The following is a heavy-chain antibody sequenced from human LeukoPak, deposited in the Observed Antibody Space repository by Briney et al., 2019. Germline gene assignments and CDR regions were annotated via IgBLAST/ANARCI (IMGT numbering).Heavy chain of an antibody. CDR3: AREGGGRKDY. CDR2: INPNIGAT. Sequence: GASVKVSCKASGYTFTGYYIQWVRQAPGQGLEWMGWINPNIGATKYAQKFQGRVTMTRDTSISTAYMELSRLRSDDTAVYYCAREGGGRKDYWGQGTLVTVSS. CDR1: GYTFTGYY. D-gene: IGHD1-26*01. J-gene: IGHJ4*02. V-gene: IGHV1-2*02.